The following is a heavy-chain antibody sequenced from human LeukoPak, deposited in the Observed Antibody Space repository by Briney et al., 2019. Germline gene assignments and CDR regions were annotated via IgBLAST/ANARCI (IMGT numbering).Heavy chain of an antibody. CDR1: GGSFSGYY. CDR3: ARHVLRYFDWLLSPRYFDY. Sequence: SETLSLTCAVYGGSFSGYYWSWIRQPPGKGLEWIGEINHSGSTNYNPSLKSRVTISVDTSKNQFSLKLSSVTAADTAVYYCARHVLRYFDWLLSPRYFDYWGQGPWSPSPQ. J-gene: IGHJ4*02. CDR2: INHSGST. D-gene: IGHD3-9*01. V-gene: IGHV4-34*01.